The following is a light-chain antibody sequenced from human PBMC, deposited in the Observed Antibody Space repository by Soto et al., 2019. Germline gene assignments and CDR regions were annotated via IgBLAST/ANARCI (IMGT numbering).Light chain of an antibody. J-gene: IGKJ4*01. CDR1: QSVSSY. CDR3: QQRSNWPLSLT. Sequence: VLTHSPATLSLSPGERATLSCRASQSVSSYLAWYQQKPGQAPRLLIYDASNRATGIPARFSGSGSGTDFTLTISSLEPEDFAVYYCQQRSNWPLSLTFGGGTKVDIK. V-gene: IGKV3-11*01. CDR2: DAS.